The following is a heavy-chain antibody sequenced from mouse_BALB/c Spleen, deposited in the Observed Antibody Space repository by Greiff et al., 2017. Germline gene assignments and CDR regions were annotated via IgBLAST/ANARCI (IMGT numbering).Heavy chain of an antibody. V-gene: IGHV5-12-2*01. J-gene: IGHJ4*01. CDR3: ARRSYGNYPYYAMDY. D-gene: IGHD2-1*01. Sequence: DVMLVESGGGLVQPGGSLKLSCAASGFTFSSYTMSWVRQTPEKRLEWVAYISNGGGSTYYPDTVKGRFTISRDNAKNTLYLQMSSLKSEDTAMYYCARRSYGNYPYYAMDYWGQGTSVTVSS. CDR1: GFTFSSYT. CDR2: ISNGGGST.